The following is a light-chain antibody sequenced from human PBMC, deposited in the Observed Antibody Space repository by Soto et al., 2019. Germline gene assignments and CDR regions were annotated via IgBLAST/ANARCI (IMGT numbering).Light chain of an antibody. CDR3: QSYDSSLSGVV. Sequence: QSVLTQPPSVSGAPGQRVTISCTGSSSNIGAGYDVHWYQQLPETAPKLLIYGNSNRPSGVPDRFSGSKSGTSASLAITGLQAEDEADHYCQSYDSSLSGVVFGGGTKLTVL. V-gene: IGLV1-40*01. CDR2: GNS. CDR1: SSNIGAGYD. J-gene: IGLJ2*01.